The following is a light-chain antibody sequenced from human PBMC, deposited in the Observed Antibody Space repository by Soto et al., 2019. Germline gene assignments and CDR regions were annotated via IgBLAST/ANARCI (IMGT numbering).Light chain of an antibody. Sequence: DIQMTQSPSTLSASVEDRVTITCRASQSISSWLAWYQQKPGKAPKLLIYKASNLESGVPSRFSGSGSGTEFTLTISSLQPDDFATYYCQQYNSSPTFGQGTKVEIK. CDR1: QSISSW. CDR3: QQYNSSPT. J-gene: IGKJ1*01. V-gene: IGKV1-5*03. CDR2: KAS.